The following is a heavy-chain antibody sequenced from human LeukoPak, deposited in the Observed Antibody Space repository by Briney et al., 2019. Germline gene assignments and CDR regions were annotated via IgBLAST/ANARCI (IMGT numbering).Heavy chain of an antibody. CDR2: INPSGGST. CDR1: GYTFTSYY. Sequence: ASVKVSCKASGYTFTSYYMHWVRQAPGQGLEWMGIINPSGGSTSYAQKFQGRVTMTRDTSISTAYMELSRLRSDDTAVYYCARALVEVVDLGAFDIWGQGTMVTVSS. D-gene: IGHD3-22*01. V-gene: IGHV1-46*01. CDR3: ARALVEVVDLGAFDI. J-gene: IGHJ3*02.